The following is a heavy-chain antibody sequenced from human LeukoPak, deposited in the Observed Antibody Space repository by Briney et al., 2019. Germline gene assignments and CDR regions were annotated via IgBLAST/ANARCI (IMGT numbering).Heavy chain of an antibody. CDR3: ASTQLQVRGVMYYYYYMDV. CDR2: IKQDGSEK. CDR1: GFTFSSYW. D-gene: IGHD3-10*01. Sequence: GGSLRLSCAASGFTFSSYWMSWVRQAPGKGLEWVANIKQDGSEKHYVDSVKGRFTISRDNAKNSLYLQMNSLRAEDTAVYYCASTQLQVRGVMYYYYYMDVWGKGTTVTVSS. J-gene: IGHJ6*03. V-gene: IGHV3-7*01.